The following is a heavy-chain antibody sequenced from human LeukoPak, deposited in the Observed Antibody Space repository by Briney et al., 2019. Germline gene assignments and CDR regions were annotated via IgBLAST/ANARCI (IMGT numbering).Heavy chain of an antibody. CDR3: VIGVGWQPDY. J-gene: IGHJ4*02. Sequence: SETLSLTCTVFGDSFTGYFLNWVRQPPGKGLEWIGHIYKIGTTNYNLSLKSRLTISADTSKNQFSLQLRSVTAADTAVYYCVIGVGWQPDYWGQGALVTVSS. CDR2: IYKIGTT. CDR1: GDSFTGYF. V-gene: IGHV4-59*01. D-gene: IGHD2-15*01.